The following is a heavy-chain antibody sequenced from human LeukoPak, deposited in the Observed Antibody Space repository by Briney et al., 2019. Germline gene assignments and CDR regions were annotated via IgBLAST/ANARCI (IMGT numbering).Heavy chain of an antibody. J-gene: IGHJ4*02. Sequence: GVSLRLSCEASGFTFSHFGMHWVRQAPGKGLEWVAVIWSDATNQYYGHSVKGRFTISIDNFKKTVSRQMESLRAEDTAVYYCEKDAQRGFDYSNSLEHWGQGSLVAVSS. CDR2: IWSDATNQ. V-gene: IGHV3-33*06. D-gene: IGHD4-11*01. CDR1: GFTFSHFG. CDR3: EKDAQRGFDYSNSLEH.